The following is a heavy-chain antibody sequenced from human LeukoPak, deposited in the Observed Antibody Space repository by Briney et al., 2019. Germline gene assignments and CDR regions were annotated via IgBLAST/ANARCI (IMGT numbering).Heavy chain of an antibody. V-gene: IGHV1-18*01. D-gene: IGHD5-18*01. Sequence: ASVKVSCKXSGYTFTSYGISWVRQAPGQGLEWMGWISAYNGNTNYSQKLQGRVTMTTDTSTSTAYMELRSLRSDDTAVYYCARVPVGYSYGKYYFDYWGQGTLVTVSS. CDR3: ARVPVGYSYGKYYFDY. CDR2: ISAYNGNT. CDR1: GYTFTSYG. J-gene: IGHJ4*02.